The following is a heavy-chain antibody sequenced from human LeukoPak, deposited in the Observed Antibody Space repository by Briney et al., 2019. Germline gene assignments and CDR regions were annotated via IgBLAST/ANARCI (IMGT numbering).Heavy chain of an antibody. CDR2: ISSSGSTI. D-gene: IGHD1-1*01. J-gene: IGHJ4*02. CDR3: ARELAYYSDY. CDR1: EFAFGSYA. V-gene: IGHV3-48*03. Sequence: GGSLRLSCAASEFAFGSYAMHWVRQTPGKGLEWVSYISSSGSTIFYADSVKGRFTISRDNAKNSLYLQMKSLRAEDTAVYYCARELAYYSDYWGQGTLVTVSS.